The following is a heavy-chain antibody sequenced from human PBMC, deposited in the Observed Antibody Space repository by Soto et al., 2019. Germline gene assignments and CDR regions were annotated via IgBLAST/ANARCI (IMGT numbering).Heavy chain of an antibody. Sequence: QVQLVESGGGVVQPGRSLRLSCAASGFTFSSYGMHWVRQAPGKGLEWVAVIWYDGSNKYYADSVKGRFTTSRDNSKNTLYLQMNSLRAEDTAVYYCARDLEQQLGDYYYYYGMDVWGQGTTVTVSS. CDR1: GFTFSSYG. V-gene: IGHV3-33*01. J-gene: IGHJ6*02. CDR3: ARDLEQQLGDYYYYYGMDV. D-gene: IGHD6-13*01. CDR2: IWYDGSNK.